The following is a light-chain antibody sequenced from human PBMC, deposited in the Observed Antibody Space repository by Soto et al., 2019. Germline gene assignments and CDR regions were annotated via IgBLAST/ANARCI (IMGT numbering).Light chain of an antibody. V-gene: IGKV1-39*01. CDR1: QSINAY. CDR2: APS. J-gene: IGKJ3*01. Sequence: DIQMTQSPSSLSASVGDTVTISCRASQSINAYLNWYQQKPGKAPKLLIFAPSTLQSGVPARFSGSGSGTDFTLTISSLQPEDCATYYCQQSYDTPFTFGPGTMVDIK. CDR3: QQSYDTPFT.